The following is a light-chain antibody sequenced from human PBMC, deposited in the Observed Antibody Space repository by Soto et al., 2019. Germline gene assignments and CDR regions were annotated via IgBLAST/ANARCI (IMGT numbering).Light chain of an antibody. CDR2: DAS. CDR3: QQCYNWPQWT. V-gene: IGKV3-11*01. Sequence: EIVLTQSPATLSLSPGERATLSCRASQGVGTFSAWYQQKPGQAPRLLIYDASNRATGIPARFSGSGSGTDFTLTISSLEPEDFAVYYCQQCYNWPQWTFGQGTKVEIK. CDR1: QGVGTF. J-gene: IGKJ1*01.